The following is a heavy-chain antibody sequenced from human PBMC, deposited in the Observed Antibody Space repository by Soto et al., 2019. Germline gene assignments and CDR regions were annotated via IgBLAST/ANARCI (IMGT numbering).Heavy chain of an antibody. CDR2: ISKDGSNK. Sequence: PGGSPRLSCAASGFTFSSYAMHWVRQAPGKGLEWVAVISKDGSNKYYGDSVKGRFTISRDSSKNTLYVQMNSLRAEDTAVYYCAKETGPQGGFDYWGQGILVTVSS. D-gene: IGHD3-9*01. J-gene: IGHJ4*02. CDR3: AKETGPQGGFDY. CDR1: GFTFSSYA. V-gene: IGHV3-30*18.